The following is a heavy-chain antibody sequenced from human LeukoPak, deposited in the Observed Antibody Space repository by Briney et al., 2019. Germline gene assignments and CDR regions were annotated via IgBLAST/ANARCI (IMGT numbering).Heavy chain of an antibody. CDR2: IYHSGST. J-gene: IGHJ5*02. CDR3: ARSYYYGSGSLFAFDP. V-gene: IGHV4-4*02. CDR1: GGSISSSNW. Sequence: PSETLSLTCAVSGGSISSSNWWSWVRQPPGKGLEWIGEIYHSGSTNYNPSLKSRVTISVDKSKNQFSLKLSSVTAADTAVYYCARSYYYGSGSLFAFDPWGQGTLVTVSS. D-gene: IGHD3-10*01.